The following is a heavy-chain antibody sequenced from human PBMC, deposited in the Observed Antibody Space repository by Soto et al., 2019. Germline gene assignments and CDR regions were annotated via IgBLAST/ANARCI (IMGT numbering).Heavy chain of an antibody. CDR3: VKLRLELLYLDS. Sequence: GGSLRLSCAASGFTFNRYGMSWVRQAPGKGLEWVSAISGTGENTYYADSVKGRFTISRDSSNNTLYLQMNSLRADDTALYYCVKLRLELLYLDSWGLGALVTVPQ. V-gene: IGHV3-23*01. CDR2: ISGTGENT. CDR1: GFTFNRYG. D-gene: IGHD1-7*01. J-gene: IGHJ4*02.